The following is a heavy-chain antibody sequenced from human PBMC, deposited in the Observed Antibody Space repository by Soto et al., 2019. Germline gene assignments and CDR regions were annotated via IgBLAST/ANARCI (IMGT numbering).Heavy chain of an antibody. CDR1: GFTFSSYA. CDR3: AKALGELSPESYDY. D-gene: IGHD3-16*02. J-gene: IGHJ4*02. Sequence: QVPLVESGGGVVQPGRSLRLSCAASGFTFSSYAMHWVRQAPGKGLEWVAVISYDGSDKYYADSVKGRFTISRDNSKNTLNLQMNSLRADDTAVYYCAKALGELSPESYDYWGQGTLITVFS. V-gene: IGHV3-30*18. CDR2: ISYDGSDK.